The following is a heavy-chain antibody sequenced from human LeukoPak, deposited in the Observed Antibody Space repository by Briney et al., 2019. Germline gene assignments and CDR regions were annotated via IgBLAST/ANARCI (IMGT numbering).Heavy chain of an antibody. V-gene: IGHV4-34*01. CDR1: GGSFSGYY. Sequence: SETLSLTCAVYGGSFSGYYWSWIRQPPGKGLEWIGEINHSGSTNYNPSLKSRATISVDTSKNQFSLKLSSVTAADTAVYYCASVVVAATLFDYWGQGTLVTVSS. J-gene: IGHJ4*02. CDR3: ASVVVAATLFDY. D-gene: IGHD2-15*01. CDR2: INHSGST.